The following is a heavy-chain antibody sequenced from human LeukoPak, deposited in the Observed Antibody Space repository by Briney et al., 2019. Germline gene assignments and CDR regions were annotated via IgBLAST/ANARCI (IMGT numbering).Heavy chain of an antibody. CDR3: ARGSLPHYYGSGGESSNDY. J-gene: IGHJ4*02. V-gene: IGHV4-59*01. Sequence: KSSETLSLTCTVSGGSISSYYWSWIRQPPGKGLEWIGYIYYSGSTNYNPSLKSRVTISVDTSKNQFSLKLSSVTAADTAVYYCARGSLPHYYGSGGESSNDYWGQGTLVTVSS. CDR1: GGSISSYY. CDR2: IYYSGST. D-gene: IGHD3-10*01.